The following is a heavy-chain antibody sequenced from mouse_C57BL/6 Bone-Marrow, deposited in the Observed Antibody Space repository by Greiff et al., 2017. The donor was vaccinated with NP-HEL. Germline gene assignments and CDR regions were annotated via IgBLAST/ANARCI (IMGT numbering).Heavy chain of an antibody. CDR2: ISDGGSYT. J-gene: IGHJ3*01. V-gene: IGHV5-4*01. Sequence: EVKLVESGGGLVNPGGSLKLSCAASGFTFSSYAMSWVRQTPEKRLEWVATISDGGSYTYYPDNVKGRFTISRDNAKNNLYLQMSHLKSEDTAMYYCARDRQFADWGTGTLVTVSA. CDR1: GFTFSSYA. CDR3: ARDRQFAD.